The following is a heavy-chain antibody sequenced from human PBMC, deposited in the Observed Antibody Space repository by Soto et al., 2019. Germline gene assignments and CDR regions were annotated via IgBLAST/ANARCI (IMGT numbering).Heavy chain of an antibody. CDR1: GFTFSNYG. CDR3: AKNPGYNSGWYSIDY. V-gene: IGHV3-30*18. J-gene: IGHJ4*02. Sequence: GGSLRLSCAASGFTFSNYGMHWVRQAPGKGLEWVAVISYDGSNKYYADSVKGRFTISRDNSKNTLYLQMNSLRVEDTAMYYCAKNPGYNSGWYSIDYWGQGALVTVSS. D-gene: IGHD6-19*01. CDR2: ISYDGSNK.